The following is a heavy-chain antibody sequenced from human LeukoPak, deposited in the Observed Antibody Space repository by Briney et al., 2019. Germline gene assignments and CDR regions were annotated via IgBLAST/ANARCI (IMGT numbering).Heavy chain of an antibody. D-gene: IGHD5-18*01. CDR1: GGSMSSYY. CDR3: ARGSQLWLPFDY. J-gene: IGHJ4*02. CDR2: IYYSGST. Sequence: SETLSLTCTVSGGSMSSYYWSWIRQPPGKGLEWIGYIYYSGSTNYNPSLKSRVTISVDTSKNQFSLKLSSVTAADTSVYYCARGSQLWLPFDYWGQGTLVTVSS. V-gene: IGHV4-59*01.